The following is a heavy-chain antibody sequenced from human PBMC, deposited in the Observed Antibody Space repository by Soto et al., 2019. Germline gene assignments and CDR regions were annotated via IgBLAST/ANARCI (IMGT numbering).Heavy chain of an antibody. J-gene: IGHJ4*02. CDR3: ARMGTGTTFDY. Sequence: SETLSLTCTVSGGSISSYYWSWIRQPPGKGLEWIGYIYYSGSTNYNPSLKSRVTISVDTSKNQFSRKLSSVTAADTAVYYCARMGTGTTFDYWGQGTLVTVSS. CDR1: GGSISSYY. CDR2: IYYSGST. D-gene: IGHD1-1*01. V-gene: IGHV4-59*08.